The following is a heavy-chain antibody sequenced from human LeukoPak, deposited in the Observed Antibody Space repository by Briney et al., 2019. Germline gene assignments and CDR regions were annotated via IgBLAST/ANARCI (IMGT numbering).Heavy chain of an antibody. CDR2: ISGSGGNT. V-gene: IGHV3-23*01. CDR3: AKDQGQAVVPRRFDY. J-gene: IGHJ4*02. CDR1: GFTFSSYA. D-gene: IGHD2-15*01. Sequence: GGSLRLSCAASGFTFSSYAMSWVRQAPGKGLEWVSAISGSGGNTYSADSVKGRFTISRDNAKNTLYLQMNSLRAEDTAVYYCAKDQGQAVVPRRFDYWGQGTLVTVSS.